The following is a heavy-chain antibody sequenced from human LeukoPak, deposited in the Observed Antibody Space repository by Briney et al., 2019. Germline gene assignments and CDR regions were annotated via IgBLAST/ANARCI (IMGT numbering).Heavy chain of an antibody. CDR1: GGTFSSYA. J-gene: IGHJ3*02. V-gene: IGHV1-8*02. CDR3: ARIRGVITTDDAFDI. D-gene: IGHD3-10*01. CDR2: MNPNSGNT. Sequence: GASVKVSCKASGGTFSSYAINWVRQATGQGLEWMGWMNPNSGNTGYAQKFQGRVTMTRNTFISTAYMELSSLRSEDTAVYYCARIRGVITTDDAFDIWGQGTMVTVSS.